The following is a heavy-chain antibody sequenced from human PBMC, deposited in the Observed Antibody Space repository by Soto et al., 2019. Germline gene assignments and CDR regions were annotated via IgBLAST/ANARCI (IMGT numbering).Heavy chain of an antibody. CDR1: GGSFSGYY. CDR3: ARGALLIAAAGTNWFDP. Sequence: TLSLTCAVYGGSFSGYYWSWIRQPPGKGLEWVGEINHSGSTNYNPSLKSRVTISVHTSKNQFSLKLSSVTAADTAVYYCARGALLIAAAGTNWFDPWGQGTLVTVSS. J-gene: IGHJ5*02. D-gene: IGHD6-13*01. V-gene: IGHV4-34*01. CDR2: INHSGST.